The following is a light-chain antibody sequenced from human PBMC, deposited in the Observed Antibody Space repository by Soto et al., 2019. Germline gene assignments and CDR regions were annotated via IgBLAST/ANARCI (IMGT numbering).Light chain of an antibody. CDR3: QQAQTFPLT. V-gene: IGKV1D-12*01. Sequence: DIQMTQSPSSVSASVGDRVIITCRASQDITNWLAWYQQKPGKAPKVLIYAASSLESGVPSRFSGSGSWTDYTLTISRLQPEDLAPHHCQQAQTFPLTFGGGTKVENK. CDR1: QDITNW. CDR2: AAS. J-gene: IGKJ4*01.